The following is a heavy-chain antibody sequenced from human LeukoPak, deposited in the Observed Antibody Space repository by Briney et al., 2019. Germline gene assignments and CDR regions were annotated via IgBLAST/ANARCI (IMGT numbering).Heavy chain of an antibody. CDR1: GYTFTSYD. CDR3: ARARYSSGYYLVDAFDI. V-gene: IGHV1-8*01. D-gene: IGHD3-22*01. CDR2: MNPNSGNT. J-gene: IGHJ3*02. Sequence: GASVKVSCKASGYTFTSYDINWVRQATGQGLEWMGWMNPNSGNTGYAQKFQGRVTMTRNTSISTACMELSSLRSEDTAVYYCARARYSSGYYLVDAFDIWGQGTMVTVSS.